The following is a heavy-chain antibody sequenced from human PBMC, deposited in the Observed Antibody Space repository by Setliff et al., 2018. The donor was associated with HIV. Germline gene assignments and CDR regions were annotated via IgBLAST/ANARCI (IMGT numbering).Heavy chain of an antibody. CDR1: GGSISNNSYY. CDR2: LFYNGDT. V-gene: IGHV4-39*01. CDR3: ARQMTIPGVAVTPVDY. Sequence: ASETLSLTCTVSGGSISNNSYYWGWVRQPPGKGLELIGNLFYNGDTAYNPSLKSRLTISVDTSKSQFSLKLTSVTAADTAVYYCARQMTIPGVAVTPVDYWGQGALVTVSS. J-gene: IGHJ4*02. D-gene: IGHD3-3*01.